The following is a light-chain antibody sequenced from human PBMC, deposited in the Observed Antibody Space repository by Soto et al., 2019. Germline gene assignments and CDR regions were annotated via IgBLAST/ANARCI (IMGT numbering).Light chain of an antibody. V-gene: IGKV3-11*01. CDR1: QSVSSY. Sequence: EIVLTQSPATLSLSPGERATLSCRASQSVSSYLAWYQQKPGQSPRLLIYDASNRATGIPARFSGSGSGTDFTLTISSLESEDFAVYYCQQRYNWPRTFGQGTRLEIK. CDR3: QQRYNWPRT. CDR2: DAS. J-gene: IGKJ5*01.